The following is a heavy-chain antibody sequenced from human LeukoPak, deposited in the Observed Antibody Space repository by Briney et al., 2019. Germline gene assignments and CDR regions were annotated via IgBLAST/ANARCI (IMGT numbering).Heavy chain of an antibody. Sequence: SETLSLTCSVSGGSINSGPYYWGWIRQPPGKGLEWIGSISYSGSTSYNPSLKSRVTISVDTSKNQFSLLLHSVTPEDTAVYYCARQGPTWPFDYWGQGTRVTVSS. CDR1: GGSINSGPYY. J-gene: IGHJ4*02. D-gene: IGHD5-24*01. V-gene: IGHV4-39*01. CDR2: ISYSGST. CDR3: ARQGPTWPFDY.